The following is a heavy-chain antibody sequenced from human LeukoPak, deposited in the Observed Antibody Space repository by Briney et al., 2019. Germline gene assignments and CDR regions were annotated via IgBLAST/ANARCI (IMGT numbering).Heavy chain of an antibody. V-gene: IGHV3-30*19. Sequence: GGSLRLSCAASGFTFSTYGMHWVRQAPGKGLEWVAVISYDGSNKYYADSVKGRFTISRDNSKNTLYLQMNSLRAEDTAVYYCARGFWSGYYGPGNDYWGQGTLVTVSS. CDR3: ARGFWSGYYGPGNDY. J-gene: IGHJ4*02. CDR2: ISYDGSNK. D-gene: IGHD3-3*01. CDR1: GFTFSTYG.